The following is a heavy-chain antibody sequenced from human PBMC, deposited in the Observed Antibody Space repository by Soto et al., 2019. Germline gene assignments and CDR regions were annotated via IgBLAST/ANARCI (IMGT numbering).Heavy chain of an antibody. CDR2: ISAYNGNT. CDR1: GYTFTSYG. Sequence: AASVKVSCKASGYTFTSYGISWVRQAPGQGLEWMGWISAYNGNTNYAQKLQGRVTMTTDTSTSTAYMELRSLRSEDTAVYYCARDLLRFPTDWWLARGYYYYYLDVWGKGTTVTVSS. V-gene: IGHV1-18*01. J-gene: IGHJ6*03. CDR3: ARDLLRFPTDWWLARGYYYYYLDV. D-gene: IGHD2-15*01.